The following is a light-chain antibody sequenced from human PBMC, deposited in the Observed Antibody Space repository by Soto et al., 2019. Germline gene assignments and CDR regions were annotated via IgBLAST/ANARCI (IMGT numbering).Light chain of an antibody. V-gene: IGKV1-5*01. J-gene: IGKJ1*01. CDR2: DAS. CDR1: QSISSC. CDR3: QQYNSYSPKWT. Sequence: DIQMPQSPSTLSASVGDRVTITCRASQSISSCLAWYQQKPGKAPKLLIYDASSFESGVPSRFSGSGSGTEFTLISSSLQPDDVATYYCQQYNSYSPKWTFGQGTKVEIK.